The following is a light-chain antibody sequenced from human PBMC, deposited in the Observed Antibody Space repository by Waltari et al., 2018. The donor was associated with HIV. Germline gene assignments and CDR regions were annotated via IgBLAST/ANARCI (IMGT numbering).Light chain of an antibody. V-gene: IGLV2-23*02. J-gene: IGLJ2*01. Sequence: QSALTQPASVSGSPGQSITIPCPGTSSDVGSYNLVSWYQQHPGKAPNLMIYEVNKRPSGVSNRFSGSKSGNTASLTISGLQAEDEGYYYCCSYAGRITSVVFGGGTKLTVL. CDR2: EVN. CDR3: CSYAGRITSVV. CDR1: SSDVGSYNL.